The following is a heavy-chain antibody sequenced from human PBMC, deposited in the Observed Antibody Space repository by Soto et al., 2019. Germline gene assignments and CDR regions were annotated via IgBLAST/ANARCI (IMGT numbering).Heavy chain of an antibody. Sequence: PVGSLRLSCTASGLPHSNFAMMWVRQAPGKGLECVSGIYGNGGGIQYADSVRGRFTISRDNSKNTVWLQMTDLRADDTAVYYCAKDAVYNDGLWLMDHWGQGTQVTVSS. V-gene: IGHV3-23*05. CDR1: GLPHSNFA. D-gene: IGHD1-1*01. CDR2: IYGNGGGI. J-gene: IGHJ4*02. CDR3: AKDAVYNDGLWLMDH.